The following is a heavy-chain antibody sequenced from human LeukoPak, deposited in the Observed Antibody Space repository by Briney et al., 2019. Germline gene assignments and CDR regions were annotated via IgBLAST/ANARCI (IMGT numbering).Heavy chain of an antibody. CDR3: ARSGNDLEIDY. CDR2: IYYSGNT. V-gene: IGHV4-59*01. D-gene: IGHD1-1*01. J-gene: IGHJ4*02. CDR1: GGSINTYY. Sequence: SETLSLTCTVSGGSINTYYWSWIRQPPGKGLEWIGYIYYSGNTNYNPSLKSRVTISVDTSKNQFSLKLTSVTAADTAVYYCARSGNDLEIDYWGQGTLVTVSS.